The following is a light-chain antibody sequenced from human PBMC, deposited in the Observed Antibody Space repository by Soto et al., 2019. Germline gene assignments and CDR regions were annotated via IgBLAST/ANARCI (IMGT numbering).Light chain of an antibody. CDR1: QSVSSR. CDR3: QHYAHNSPIT. J-gene: IGKJ5*01. Sequence: EIVLTHSPGTLSLSPWERATLSCRASQSVSSRLAWYQQRPGQAPRLLISGASSRATGIPDRFSGSGSGTDFTLTISRLEPEDFALYYCQHYAHNSPITFGQGTRLEI. V-gene: IGKV3-20*01. CDR2: GAS.